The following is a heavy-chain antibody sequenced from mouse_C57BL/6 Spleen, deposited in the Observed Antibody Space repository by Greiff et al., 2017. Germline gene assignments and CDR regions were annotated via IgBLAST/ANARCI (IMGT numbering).Heavy chain of an antibody. CDR1: GFTFSDYG. CDR3: ARAYWSYYFDY. J-gene: IGHJ2*01. CDR2: ISSGSSSI. Sequence: EVKVVESGGGLVKPGGSLKLSCAASGFTFSDYGMHWVRQAPEKGLEWVAYISSGSSSIYYADTVKGRFTISRDNAKNTLFLQMTSLRSEDTAMYYCARAYWSYYFDYWGQGTTLTVSS. V-gene: IGHV5-17*01. D-gene: IGHD4-1*01.